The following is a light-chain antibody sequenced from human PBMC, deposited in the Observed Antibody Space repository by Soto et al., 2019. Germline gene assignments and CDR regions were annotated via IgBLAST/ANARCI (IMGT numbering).Light chain of an antibody. CDR2: LGS. J-gene: IGKJ1*01. Sequence: DIVMTQSPLSLPVTPGEPASISCRSSQSLLHSNAYNYLNWYMQKPGQSPQLLIYLGSYRASGVXDMXSGSGSGTDFTLKISRVEAEDVGVYYCMQALQSPWTFGQGTKVEIK. CDR3: MQALQSPWT. V-gene: IGKV2-28*01. CDR1: QSLLHSNAYNY.